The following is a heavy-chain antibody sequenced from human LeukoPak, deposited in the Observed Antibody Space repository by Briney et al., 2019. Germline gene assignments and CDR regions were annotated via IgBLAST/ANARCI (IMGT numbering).Heavy chain of an antibody. J-gene: IGHJ3*02. D-gene: IGHD3-22*01. V-gene: IGHV4-4*07. CDR1: GGSISSSY. CDR2: VYSSGSI. CDR3: ARHPYYYDSSGYYPSDAFDI. Sequence: SETLSLTCTVSGGSISSSYWSWIRQPAGKGLEWIGRVYSSGSINYNPSLKSRVTMSIDTSKNQFSLKLNSVTAADTAVYYCARHPYYYDSSGYYPSDAFDIWGQGTMVTVSS.